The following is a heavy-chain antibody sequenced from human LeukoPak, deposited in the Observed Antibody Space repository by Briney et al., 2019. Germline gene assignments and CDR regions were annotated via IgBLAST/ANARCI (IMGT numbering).Heavy chain of an antibody. Sequence: GASVKVSCKTSGYIFKDFYRHWVRQAPGHGLEWMGWINPNSGDTNSAQRFQGRVTMTRDTSTGTAYMDLSSLTSDDTAVYFCAKDSSGGYNSHWGQGTLVTVSS. CDR3: AKDSSGGYNSH. CDR1: GYIFKDFY. V-gene: IGHV1-2*02. J-gene: IGHJ4*02. CDR2: INPNSGDT. D-gene: IGHD5-24*01.